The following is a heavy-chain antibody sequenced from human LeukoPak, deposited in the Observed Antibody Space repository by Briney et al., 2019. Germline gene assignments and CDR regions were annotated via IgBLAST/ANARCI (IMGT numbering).Heavy chain of an antibody. CDR2: IKSDGSST. V-gene: IGHV3-74*01. CDR3: AGAYSAYDPFDY. J-gene: IGHJ4*02. Sequence: GGSLRLSCAASGFIFSSYWMHWVRQAPGKGLVWVSRIKSDGSSTSYADSVRGRFTISRDNAKNTVHLQMNSLRVEDTAIYFCAGAYSAYDPFDYWGQGILVTVSS. CDR1: GFIFSSYW. D-gene: IGHD5-12*01.